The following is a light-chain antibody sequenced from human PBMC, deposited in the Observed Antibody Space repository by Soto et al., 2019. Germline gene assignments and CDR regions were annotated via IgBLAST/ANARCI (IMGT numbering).Light chain of an antibody. CDR2: GAS. CDR1: QSVSNN. CDR3: QQYNNWWT. J-gene: IGKJ1*01. Sequence: EIVMTQSPATLSVSPGERATLSCRASQSVSNNLAWYQKKPGQAPRLLIYGASTRATGIPARFSGSGSGTEVPLTSSSLQSEDFAFYYCQQYNNWWTFGQGTRVDIK. V-gene: IGKV3-15*01.